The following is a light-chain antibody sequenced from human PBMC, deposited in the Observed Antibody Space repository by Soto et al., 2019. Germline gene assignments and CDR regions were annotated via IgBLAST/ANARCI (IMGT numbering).Light chain of an antibody. CDR1: QSVSSNY. CDR3: QQYGNALWT. Sequence: EIVFAPSPGTPSLSPGGRATPSWRASQSVSSNYLAWYQQKPSQAPRLLIYGVSSRATGIPDRFSGSGSGTDFTLTISRLEPEDFAVYYCQQYGNALWTFGQGTKVDNK. CDR2: GVS. V-gene: IGKV3-20*01. J-gene: IGKJ1*01.